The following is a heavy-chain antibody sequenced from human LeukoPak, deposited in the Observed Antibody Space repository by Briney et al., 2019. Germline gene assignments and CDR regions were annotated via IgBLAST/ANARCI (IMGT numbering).Heavy chain of an antibody. D-gene: IGHD5-24*01. CDR1: GFTFSSYA. Sequence: GGSLRLSCAASGFTFSSYAMNWVRQAPGKGLEWVSYISSLGSTIYYADSVKGRFTISRGNAKNSLYLQMNSLRAEDTAVYYCARGEQEMATMSIDYWGQGTLVTLSS. J-gene: IGHJ4*02. CDR3: ARGEQEMATMSIDY. V-gene: IGHV3-48*01. CDR2: ISSLGSTI.